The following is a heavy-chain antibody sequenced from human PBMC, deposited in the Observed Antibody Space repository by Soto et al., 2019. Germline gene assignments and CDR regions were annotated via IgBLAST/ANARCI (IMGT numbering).Heavy chain of an antibody. Sequence: QVQLVQSGAEVKKPGSSVKVSCQASGGSFSGQAVSWVRQAPGQGLEWLGGIIPIFRTTNYARKFQGRLTLTADESTGTASVELTSLRSEDTSIYYCASVPYWGQGTLVTVSS. J-gene: IGHJ4*02. CDR1: GGSFSGQA. CDR3: ASVPY. V-gene: IGHV1-69*01. CDR2: IIPIFRTT.